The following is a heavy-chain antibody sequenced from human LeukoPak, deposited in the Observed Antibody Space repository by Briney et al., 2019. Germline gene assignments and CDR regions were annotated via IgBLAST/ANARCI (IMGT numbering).Heavy chain of an antibody. CDR1: SYSISSGSY. V-gene: IGHV4-38-2*01. CDR3: ARVTYVDDMLYQYFDY. Sequence: SETLSLTCAVSSYSISSGSYWGWIRPAPGKGLGGVGSIFPSVNSYYNPSLKSRLPMSVHPSKNQFSLKLTSVTAADTALYYCARVTYVDDMLYQYFDYWGQGILVTVSS. D-gene: IGHD4-17*01. CDR2: IFPSVNS. J-gene: IGHJ4*02.